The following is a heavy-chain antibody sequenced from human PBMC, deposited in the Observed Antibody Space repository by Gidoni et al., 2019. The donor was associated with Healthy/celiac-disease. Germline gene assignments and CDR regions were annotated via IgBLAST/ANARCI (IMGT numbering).Heavy chain of an antibody. CDR2: INHSGST. CDR1: GGSFSGYY. V-gene: IGHV4-34*01. D-gene: IGHD6-6*01. J-gene: IGHJ4*02. Sequence: QVQLQQWGAGLLQPSETLSLTCAVYGGSFSGYYWSWIRQPPGKGLEWIGEINHSGSTNYNPSLKSRVTISVDTSKNQFSLKLSSVTAADTAVYYCASPRKYSSSPLDYWGQGTLVTVSS. CDR3: ASPRKYSSSPLDY.